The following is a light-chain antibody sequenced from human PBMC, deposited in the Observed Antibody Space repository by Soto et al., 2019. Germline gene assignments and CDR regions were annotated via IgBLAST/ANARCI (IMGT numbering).Light chain of an antibody. CDR1: SSNIGATSN. CDR3: QSYDFSLTAVV. CDR2: DNN. V-gene: IGLV1-40*01. Sequence: QSVLTQPPSVSGAPGQRVTISCTGSSSNIGATSNVYWYQQLPGAAPKLLFYDNNSRPSGVPDRFSGSKSGTSASLAITGLQAEDEADYYCQSYDFSLTAVVFGGGTKVTVL. J-gene: IGLJ2*01.